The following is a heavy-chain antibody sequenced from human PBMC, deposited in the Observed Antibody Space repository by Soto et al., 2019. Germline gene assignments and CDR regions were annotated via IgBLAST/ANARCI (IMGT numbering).Heavy chain of an antibody. CDR2: IIPIFGTA. CDR1: GGTFSSYA. J-gene: IGHJ6*02. V-gene: IGHV1-69*12. CDR3: ASPAGHYYCGGVDA. Sequence: QVQLVQSGAEVKKPGSSVKVSCKASGGTFSSYAISWVRQAPGQGLEWMGGIIPIFGTADYAQKFQGRVTITGDESTSTAYLDLSSLRSDGTAGQYRASPAGHYYCGGVDAGGQGTTVTVSS.